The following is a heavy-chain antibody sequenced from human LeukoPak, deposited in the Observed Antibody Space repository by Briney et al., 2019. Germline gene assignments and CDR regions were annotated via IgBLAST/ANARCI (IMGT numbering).Heavy chain of an antibody. CDR2: IIGSGGST. CDR3: AKAGCTNIVCYLNP. CDR1: GFAFSTYA. D-gene: IGHD2-8*01. J-gene: IGHJ5*02. V-gene: IGHV3-23*01. Sequence: GGSLRLSCAASGFAFSTYAMSGVRQAPGKGLEWVSGIIGSGGSTYYADSVKGRFTISRDNSKNTLYLQMNSLRAEDTGIYYCAKAGCTNIVCYLNPWGQGTLVTVSS.